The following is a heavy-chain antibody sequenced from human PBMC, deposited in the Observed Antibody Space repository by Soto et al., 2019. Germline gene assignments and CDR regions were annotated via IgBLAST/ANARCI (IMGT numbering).Heavy chain of an antibody. V-gene: IGHV4-31*03. CDR2: TDYSGRT. J-gene: IGHJ4*02. Sequence: LSLTCIVSGGSTSRNGYYWKWIRQRPGKGLEWIGFTDYSGRTNYNPSLKSRVTISVDTSKNQFSLKLTSVTAADTAVYYCGSSMDVSDTNGYYYLDYWGQGTLVTVSS. CDR3: GSSMDVSDTNGYYYLDY. D-gene: IGHD2-8*01. CDR1: GGSTSRNGYY.